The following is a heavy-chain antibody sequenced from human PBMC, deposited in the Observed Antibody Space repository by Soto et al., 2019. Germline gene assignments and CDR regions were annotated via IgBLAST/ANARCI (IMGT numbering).Heavy chain of an antibody. J-gene: IGHJ4*02. D-gene: IGHD2-8*01. V-gene: IGHV3-74*01. CDR1: GFTFSAYW. Sequence: EVQLVESGGGLGQPGVSLRLSCAASGFTFSAYWMHWVRQAPGKGLVWVSRINSDGSSTSYADSVKGRFTVSRDNAKNTLYLQMNSLRAEDTAVYFCARDLRYTYGFDSWGQGALVTVSS. CDR2: INSDGSST. CDR3: ARDLRYTYGFDS.